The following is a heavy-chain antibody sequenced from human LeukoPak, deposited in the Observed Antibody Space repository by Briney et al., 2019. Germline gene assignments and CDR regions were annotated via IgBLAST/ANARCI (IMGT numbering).Heavy chain of an antibody. CDR3: VRESEYYFDHSASFDY. CDR1: GFTFTAYL. CDR2: MSSDGNAM. D-gene: IGHD3-22*01. Sequence: GGSLRLSCAASGFTFTAYLIHWVGQAPGKGVEGVAVMSSDGNAMFYADSAKGRFTISRDNSKNTLYLQMNSLRAEDTAVYYCVRESEYYFDHSASFDYWGQGTLVTVSS. J-gene: IGHJ4*02. V-gene: IGHV3-30-3*01.